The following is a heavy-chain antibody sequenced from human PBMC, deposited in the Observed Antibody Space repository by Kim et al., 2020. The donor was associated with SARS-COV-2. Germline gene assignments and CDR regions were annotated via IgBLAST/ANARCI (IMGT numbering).Heavy chain of an antibody. D-gene: IGHD6-19*01. CDR3: AKREGWRHYFDY. V-gene: IGHV3-23*01. J-gene: IGHJ4*02. Sequence: CADSWKGRFTITRDNSKNTLYLQMNSLRAEDTAVYYCAKREGWRHYFDYWGQGTLVTVSS.